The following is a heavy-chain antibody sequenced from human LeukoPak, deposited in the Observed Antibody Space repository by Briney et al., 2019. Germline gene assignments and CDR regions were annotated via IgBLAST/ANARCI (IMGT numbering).Heavy chain of an antibody. CDR3: ARGGGLSRNLIYSSSSRFWFDP. CDR1: GGSISSGSHY. D-gene: IGHD6-6*01. V-gene: IGHV4-61*02. J-gene: IGHJ5*02. Sequence: SETLSLTCTVSGGSISSGSHYWSWIRQPAGKGLEWIGRIYTSGSTNYNPSLKSRVTISVDTSKNQFSLKLSSVTAADTAVYYCARGGGLSRNLIYSSSSRFWFDPWGQGTLVTVSS. CDR2: IYTSGST.